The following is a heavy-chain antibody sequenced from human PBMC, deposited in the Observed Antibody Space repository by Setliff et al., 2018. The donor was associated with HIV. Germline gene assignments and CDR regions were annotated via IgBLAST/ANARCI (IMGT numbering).Heavy chain of an antibody. CDR3: ARTVTWGYCSGGGCYGFDY. V-gene: IGHV1-2*06. CDR1: GYTFTGYY. D-gene: IGHD2-15*01. J-gene: IGHJ4*02. CDR2: INPNSGGT. Sequence: ASVKVSCKASGYTFTGYYMHWVRQAPGQGLEWMGRINPNSGGTNYAQKFQGRVTMTRDTSISTACMELSRLRSEDTAVYYFARTVTWGYCSGGGCYGFDYWSQGTLVTVPQ.